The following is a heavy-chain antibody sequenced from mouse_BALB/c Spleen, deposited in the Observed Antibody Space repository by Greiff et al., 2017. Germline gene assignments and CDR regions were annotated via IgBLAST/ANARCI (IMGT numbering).Heavy chain of an antibody. D-gene: IGHD2-4*01. J-gene: IGHJ3*01. CDR3: ARGMISWFAY. CDR1: GFSLTSYG. CDR2: IWAGGST. V-gene: IGHV2-9*02. Sequence: VMLVESGPGLVAPSQSLSITCTVSGFSLTSYGVHWVRQPPGKGLEWLGVIWAGGSTNYNSALMSRLSISKDNSKSQVFLKMNSLQTDDTAMYYCARGMISWFAYWGQGTLVTVSA.